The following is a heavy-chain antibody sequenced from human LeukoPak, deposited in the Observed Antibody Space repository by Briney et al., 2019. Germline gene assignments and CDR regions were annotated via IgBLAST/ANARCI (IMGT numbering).Heavy chain of an antibody. CDR3: ARQGSSSTEPDY. CDR2: IHPGDFDM. CDR1: GYTFSSYA. Sequence: SCKASGYTFSSYAMNWVRQAPGQGLEWMGIIHPGDFDMRYSPSFQGQVTISADKSISTAYLQWNSLKASDTAMYYCARQGSSSTEPDYWGQGTLVTVSS. V-gene: IGHV5-51*01. J-gene: IGHJ4*02. D-gene: IGHD2-2*01.